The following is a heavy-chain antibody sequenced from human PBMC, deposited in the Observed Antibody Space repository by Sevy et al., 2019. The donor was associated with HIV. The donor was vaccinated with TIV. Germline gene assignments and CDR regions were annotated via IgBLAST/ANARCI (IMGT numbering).Heavy chain of an antibody. Sequence: GGSLRLSCVASGFTFNIYSMNWVRQAPGKGLEWVSYITSDLRTIYYADSVKGRFTISRDNAQKSLYLQMNSLRAEDTAVYYCARSVEYYFDNWGQGTLVTVSS. CDR1: GFTFNIYS. V-gene: IGHV3-48*01. D-gene: IGHD6-19*01. CDR3: ARSVEYYFDN. J-gene: IGHJ4*02. CDR2: ITSDLRTI.